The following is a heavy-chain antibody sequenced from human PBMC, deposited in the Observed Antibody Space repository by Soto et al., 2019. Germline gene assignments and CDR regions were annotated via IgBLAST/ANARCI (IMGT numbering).Heavy chain of an antibody. CDR1: GFTFSSYW. V-gene: IGHV3-7*01. CDR3: ARGNGYCSSTSCQPFDY. D-gene: IGHD2-2*01. J-gene: IGHJ4*02. CDR2: IKQDGSEK. Sequence: EVQLVESGGGLAQPGGSLRLSCAASGFTFSSYWMSWVRQAPGKGLEWVASIKQDGSEKYYVDSVKGRFTISRDNAKNSLYLQMNSLRAEDTAVYYCARGNGYCSSTSCQPFDYWGQGTLVTVSS.